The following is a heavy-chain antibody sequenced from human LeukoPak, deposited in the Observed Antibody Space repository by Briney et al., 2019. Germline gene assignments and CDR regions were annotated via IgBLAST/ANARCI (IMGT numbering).Heavy chain of an antibody. CDR2: INQDGSEK. J-gene: IGHJ4*02. CDR1: GFSFFAYW. D-gene: IGHD4-11*01. V-gene: IGHV3-7*01. Sequence: GGSLRLSCAPSGFSFFAYWMTWVRQAPRKGLEWVASINQDGSEKYYVDSVKGRFSVSRDNVKKSLYLQMNSLRAEDTAVYYCARDGTVTYYFDYWGQGTLVTVSS. CDR3: ARDGTVTYYFDY.